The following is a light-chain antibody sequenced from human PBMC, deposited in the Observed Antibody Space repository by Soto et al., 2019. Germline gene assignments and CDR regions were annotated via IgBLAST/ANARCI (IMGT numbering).Light chain of an antibody. CDR3: CSYAGSYTFDV. CDR2: AVT. J-gene: IGLJ1*01. V-gene: IGLV2-11*01. CDR1: RSDIGDSNF. Sequence: QSALTQPASVSGSPGQSVTISCTGPRSDIGDSNFISWYQHSPGKAPRLLIYAVTKRPAAVPARFSGSKSGNTASLTISGLQAEDEADYYCCSYAGSYTFDVFGTGTKVTVL.